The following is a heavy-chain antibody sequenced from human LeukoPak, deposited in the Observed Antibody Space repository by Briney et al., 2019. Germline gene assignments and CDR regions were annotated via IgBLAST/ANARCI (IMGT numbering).Heavy chain of an antibody. Sequence: SETLSLTCTVSGGSISSSSFYWGWIRQPPGKGLEWIGSIYYSGNTYYNPSLKSRVTISVDTSKNQFSLKLTSVTAADTAVYYCAHFKGGSFDFWGQGTMVTVSS. V-gene: IGHV4-39*01. D-gene: IGHD1-26*01. CDR2: IYYSGNT. J-gene: IGHJ3*01. CDR1: GGSISSSSFY. CDR3: AHFKGGSFDF.